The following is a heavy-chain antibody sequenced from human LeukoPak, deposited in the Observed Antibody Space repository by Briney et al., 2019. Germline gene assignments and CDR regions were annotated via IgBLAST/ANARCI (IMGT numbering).Heavy chain of an antibody. V-gene: IGHV4-34*01. CDR2: INHSGST. J-gene: IGHJ4*02. CDR3: AMSAHWRNPPGY. CDR1: GGSFSGYY. Sequence: SETLSLTCAVYGGSFSGYYWSWIRQPPGKGVEWIGEINHSGSTNYNPSLKSRVTISVDTSKNQFSLKLSSVTAADTAVYYCAMSAHWRNPPGYWGQGTLVTVSS. D-gene: IGHD1-1*01.